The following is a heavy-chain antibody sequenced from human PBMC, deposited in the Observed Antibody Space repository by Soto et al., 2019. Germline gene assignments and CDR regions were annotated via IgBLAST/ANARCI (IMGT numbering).Heavy chain of an antibody. D-gene: IGHD3-3*01. CDR3: ARDWKRITIFGVATRAFDI. CDR2: ISGSGGST. V-gene: IGHV3-23*01. CDR1: GFTFSSYA. J-gene: IGHJ3*02. Sequence: PGGSLRLSCAASGFTFSSYAMSWVRQAPGKGLEWVSAISGSGGSTYYADSVKGRFTISRDNAKNSLYLQMNSLRAEDTAVYYCARDWKRITIFGVATRAFDIRGQGTMVTVSS.